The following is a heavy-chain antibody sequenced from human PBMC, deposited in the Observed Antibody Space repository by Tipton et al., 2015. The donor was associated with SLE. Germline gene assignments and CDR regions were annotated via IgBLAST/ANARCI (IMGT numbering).Heavy chain of an antibody. Sequence: SLRLSCAASGFTFSDYYMSWIRQAPGKGLEWVSYISSSSNTIFYADSVKGRFSISRDNAKNSVYLQMNSLRAEDTAVYYCAKGRGFGAIYPFDSWGQGTLVTVSS. CDR3: AKGRGFGAIYPFDS. V-gene: IGHV3-11*04. D-gene: IGHD4/OR15-4a*01. CDR2: ISSSSNTI. CDR1: GFTFSDYY. J-gene: IGHJ4*02.